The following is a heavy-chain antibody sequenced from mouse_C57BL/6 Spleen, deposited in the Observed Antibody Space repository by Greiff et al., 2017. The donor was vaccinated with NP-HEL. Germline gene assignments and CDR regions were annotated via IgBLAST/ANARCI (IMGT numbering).Heavy chain of an antibody. CDR2: LSYDGSN. J-gene: IGHJ4*01. CDR1: GYSITSGYY. Sequence: EVQLVESGPGLVKPSQSLSLSCYVTGYSITSGYYWNWIRTFPGNILEWMGYLSYDGSNNYNPYLKNRLSITRDTSKNQFFLNLNSLPTKDTSSFSCARLTTSYAMDYWGQGTSVTVSS. V-gene: IGHV3-6*01. CDR3: ARLTTSYAMDY. D-gene: IGHD1-1*01.